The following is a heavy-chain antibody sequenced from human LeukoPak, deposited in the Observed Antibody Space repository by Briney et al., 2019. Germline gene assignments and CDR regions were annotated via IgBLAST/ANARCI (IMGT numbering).Heavy chain of an antibody. CDR1: GFTFSSNA. D-gene: IGHD3-10*01. Sequence: PGGSLRLSRAASGFTFSSNAMSWVRQAPGKGLEWVSVTSSSGSSSYYADSVKGRFTISRDNSKNTLYLQMNSLRAEDTATYYCAKNFGSGNYRSFDYWGQGTLVTVSS. J-gene: IGHJ4*02. CDR2: TSSSGSSS. CDR3: AKNFGSGNYRSFDY. V-gene: IGHV3-23*01.